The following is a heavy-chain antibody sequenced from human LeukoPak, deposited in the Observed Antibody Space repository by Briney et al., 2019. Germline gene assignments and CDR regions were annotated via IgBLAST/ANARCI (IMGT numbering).Heavy chain of an antibody. CDR2: IYSSGGT. J-gene: IGHJ3*02. Sequence: KPSETLSLTCTVSGGSISSYYWSWIRQPARKGLEWIGRIYSSGGTNYNPSLKGRVTMSVDTSKNQFSLKLSSLTAADTAVYYCARDHDRSDLGDFDIWGQGTMVTVSS. CDR1: GGSISSYY. D-gene: IGHD3-22*01. V-gene: IGHV4-4*07. CDR3: ARDHDRSDLGDFDI.